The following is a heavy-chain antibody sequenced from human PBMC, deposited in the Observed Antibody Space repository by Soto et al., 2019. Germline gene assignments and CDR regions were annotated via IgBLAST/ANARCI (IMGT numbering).Heavy chain of an antibody. V-gene: IGHV4-4*07. D-gene: IGHD3-9*01. CDR2: VSTNGAT. CDR3: ARADYEILTGSYAMDV. Sequence: ETLSLTCTVSDDFISSYYWNWIRQPAGKGLEWIGRVSTNGATNYNPSLESRVTMSVDTSKNQFSLKLTSVTAADTAVYFCARADYEILTGSYAMDVWGQGTTVTVSS. J-gene: IGHJ6*02. CDR1: DDFISSYY.